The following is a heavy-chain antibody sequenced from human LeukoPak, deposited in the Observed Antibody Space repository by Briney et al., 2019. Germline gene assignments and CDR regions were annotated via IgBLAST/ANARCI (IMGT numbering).Heavy chain of an antibody. CDR2: ISGDNGNT. Sequence: ASGKVSCKASGYSFTSYGISWVRQAPGQGLEWMGWISGDNGNTNYAQKIQGRVTMTTDKSTSTAYMELRSLRSDDTAVYYCARVPRTIYGEDAFDIWGQGTMVTVSS. CDR3: ARVPRTIYGEDAFDI. D-gene: IGHD3-3*01. CDR1: GYSFTSYG. V-gene: IGHV1-18*01. J-gene: IGHJ3*02.